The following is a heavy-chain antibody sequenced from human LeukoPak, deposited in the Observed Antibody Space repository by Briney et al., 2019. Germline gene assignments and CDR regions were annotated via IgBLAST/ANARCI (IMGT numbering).Heavy chain of an antibody. J-gene: IGHJ4*02. CDR3: ARGPITIFGVVPFDY. D-gene: IGHD3-3*01. Sequence: NSSETLSLTRAVYGGSFSGYYWSWIRQPPGKGLEWIGEINHSGSTNYNPSLKSRVTISVDTSKNQFSLKLSSVTAADTAVYYCARGPITIFGVVPFDYWGQGTLVTVSS. V-gene: IGHV4-34*01. CDR1: GGSFSGYY. CDR2: INHSGST.